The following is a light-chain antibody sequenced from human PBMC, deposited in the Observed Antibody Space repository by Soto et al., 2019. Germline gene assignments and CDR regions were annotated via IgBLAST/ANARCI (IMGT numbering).Light chain of an antibody. Sequence: EIVLTQSPGTLSLSPGERATLSCRASQSVRNVYLAWYQQKPGQALRLLMYDASSRATGITDRFSGSGYVTDFTLTINSLEHGDFAVYYCQQSGGTPRTFGQGTKLEIK. CDR1: QSVRNVY. V-gene: IGKV3-20*01. CDR2: DAS. CDR3: QQSGGTPRT. J-gene: IGKJ2*01.